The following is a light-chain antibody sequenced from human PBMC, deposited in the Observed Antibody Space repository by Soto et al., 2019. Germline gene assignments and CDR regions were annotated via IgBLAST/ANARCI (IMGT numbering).Light chain of an antibody. Sequence: EVVLTQSPATLSLSPGERTTLSCRASQSVGTYLVWYQQKNSQPPSLLFYDASIRATDVSVRFSGSGSGTVFTFTFSSLEPEDVAVYYCQQRNSWPLTFGQGTRLEIK. V-gene: IGKV3-11*01. J-gene: IGKJ5*01. CDR2: DAS. CDR3: QQRNSWPLT. CDR1: QSVGTY.